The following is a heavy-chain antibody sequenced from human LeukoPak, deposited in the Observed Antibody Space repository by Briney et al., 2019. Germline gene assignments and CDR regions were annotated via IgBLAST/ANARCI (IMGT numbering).Heavy chain of an antibody. CDR1: GYTFTGYY. D-gene: IGHD5-18*01. V-gene: IGHV1-2*04. J-gene: IGHJ4*02. CDR2: ISPNSGGT. Sequence: ASVKVSCKASGYTFTGYYMHWVRQAPGQGLEWMGLISPNSGGTEYAQKFQGWVTMTRDTSISTAYMELSRLRSDDTAVYYCVRVYNYAYDYWGQGTLVTVSS. CDR3: VRVYNYAYDY.